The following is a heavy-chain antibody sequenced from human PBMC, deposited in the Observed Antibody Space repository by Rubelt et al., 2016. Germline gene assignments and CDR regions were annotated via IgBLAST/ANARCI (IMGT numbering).Heavy chain of an antibody. CDR2: ISHSGST. V-gene: IGHV4-4*02. CDR1: GGSINDNNW. CDR3: ARFGAAAGTDY. J-gene: IGHJ4*02. D-gene: IGHD6-13*01. Sequence: SLTCAVSGGSINDNNWWSWVRQPPGKGLEWIGEISHSGSTSYNPSLQSRVTISIDASKNQFSLKLSSVTAADTAMYYCARFGAAAGTDYWGQGALVTVSS.